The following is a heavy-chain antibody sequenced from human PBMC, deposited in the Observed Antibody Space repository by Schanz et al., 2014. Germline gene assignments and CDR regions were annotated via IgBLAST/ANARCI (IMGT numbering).Heavy chain of an antibody. CDR1: GFTVSSNH. J-gene: IGHJ4*02. CDR2: ISASGGST. Sequence: VQLVESGGGLVKPGGSLRLSCAVSGFTVSSNHMSWVRQAPGKGLEWVSTISASGGSTYYADSVKGRFTISRDNSKNTLYLQMNSLRAEDTAVYYGAKQIHYDILTVTRNWGQGTLVTVSS. D-gene: IGHD3-9*01. CDR3: AKQIHYDILTVTRN. V-gene: IGHV3-23*04.